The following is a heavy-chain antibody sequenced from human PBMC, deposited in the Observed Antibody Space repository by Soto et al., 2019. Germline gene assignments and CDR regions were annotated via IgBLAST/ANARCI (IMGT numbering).Heavy chain of an antibody. V-gene: IGHV1-69*02. D-gene: IGHD3-16*01. J-gene: IGHJ5*02. Sequence: SVKVSCKASGGTFSSYTISWVRQAPGQGLEWMGRIIPILGIANYAQKFQGRVTITADKSTSTAYMELSSLRSEDTAVYYCASGGGYDHNWFDPWGQGTLVTVSS. CDR2: IIPILGIA. CDR3: ASGGGYDHNWFDP. CDR1: GGTFSSYT.